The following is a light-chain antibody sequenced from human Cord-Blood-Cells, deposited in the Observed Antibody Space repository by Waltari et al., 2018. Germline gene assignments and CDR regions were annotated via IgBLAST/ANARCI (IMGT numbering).Light chain of an antibody. CDR3: QQSYSTPFT. V-gene: IGKV1-39*01. J-gene: IGKJ3*01. CDR2: AAS. Sequence: DIQLTPSPSSLSASVGTRVPITCRASQSISSYLNWYQQKPGKAPKLLIYAASSLQSGVPSRFSGSGSGTDFTLTISSLQPEDFATYYCQQSYSTPFTFGPGTKVDIK. CDR1: QSISSY.